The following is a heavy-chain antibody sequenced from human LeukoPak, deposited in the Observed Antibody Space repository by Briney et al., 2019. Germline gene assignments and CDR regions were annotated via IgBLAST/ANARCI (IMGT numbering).Heavy chain of an antibody. V-gene: IGHV3-48*01. CDR1: GFTFSSYS. CDR3: ARDLDYYDSSGYPIHYYYGMDV. J-gene: IGHJ6*02. Sequence: GGSLRLSCAASGFTFSSYSMNWVRQAPGKGLEWVSYISSSSSTIYYADSVKGRFTISRDNAKNSLYLQMNSLRAEGTAVYYCARDLDYYDSSGYPIHYYYGMDVWGQGTTVTVSS. D-gene: IGHD3-22*01. CDR2: ISSSSSTI.